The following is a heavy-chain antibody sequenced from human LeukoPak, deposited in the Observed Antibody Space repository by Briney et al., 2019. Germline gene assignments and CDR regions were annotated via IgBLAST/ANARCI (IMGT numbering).Heavy chain of an antibody. V-gene: IGHV3-23*01. CDR1: GFTFSSYA. CDR3: ARWAGYSSTWYGLFDY. CDR2: ISGSGGST. D-gene: IGHD6-13*01. Sequence: GGSLRLSCAASGFTFSSYAMSWVRQAPGKGLEWVSVISGSGGSTDYADSVKGRFTISRDNSKNTLYLQMNSLRAEDTAVYYCARWAGYSSTWYGLFDYWGQGTLVTVSS. J-gene: IGHJ4*02.